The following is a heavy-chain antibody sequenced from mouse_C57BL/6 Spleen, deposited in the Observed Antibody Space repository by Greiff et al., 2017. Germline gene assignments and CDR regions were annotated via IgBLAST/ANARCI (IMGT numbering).Heavy chain of an antibody. CDR3: ARWGYGSNSYYFDY. V-gene: IGHV1-82*01. D-gene: IGHD1-1*01. CDR1: GYAFSSSW. Sequence: VQLQQSGPELVKPGASVKISCKASGYAFSSSWMNWVKQRPGKGLEWIGRIYPGDGDTNYNGKFKGKATLTADKSSSTAYMQLSSLTSEDSAVYFCARWGYGSNSYYFDYWGQGTTLTVSS. J-gene: IGHJ2*01. CDR2: IYPGDGDT.